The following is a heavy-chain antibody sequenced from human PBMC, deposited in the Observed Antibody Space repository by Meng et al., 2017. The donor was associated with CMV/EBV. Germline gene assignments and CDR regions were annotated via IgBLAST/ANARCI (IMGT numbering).Heavy chain of an antibody. J-gene: IGHJ4*02. CDR2: ISSSSSYI. CDR3: ARESGGGD. Sequence: GESLKISCAASGFTFSSYSMNWVRQAPGKGLEWVSSISSSSSYIYYADSVKGRFTISRDNAKNSLYLQMNSLRDEDTAVYYCARESGGGDWGQGTLVTVSS. V-gene: IGHV3-21*01. D-gene: IGHD3-10*01. CDR1: GFTFSSYS.